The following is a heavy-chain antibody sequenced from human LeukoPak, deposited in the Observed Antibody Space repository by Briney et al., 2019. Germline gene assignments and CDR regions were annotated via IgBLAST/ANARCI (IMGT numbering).Heavy chain of an antibody. J-gene: IGHJ6*03. Sequence: ASVTVSFKASVYTFTMYDINWVRQATGQGREWMGWMNPNSGNTGYAQKFQARVTMTRNTSISTAYMELSSLRSEDTAVYYCASTRGGTNDYYYYMDVWGKGPTVTVSS. D-gene: IGHD1-14*01. CDR2: MNPNSGNT. V-gene: IGHV1-8*01. CDR1: VYTFTMYD. CDR3: ASTRGGTNDYYYYMDV.